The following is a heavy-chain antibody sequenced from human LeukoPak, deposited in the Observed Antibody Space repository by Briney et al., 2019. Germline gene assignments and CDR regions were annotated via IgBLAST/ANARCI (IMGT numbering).Heavy chain of an antibody. Sequence: GESLKISCKGSGYSFSDYWIGWVRQMPGKGLEWMGIIYPGDSDIRYSPSFQGLVTISADKSITTAYLQWSSLKASDTAMYYCAKYYYDRSAGPFDYWGQGTLVTVSS. J-gene: IGHJ4*02. CDR2: IYPGDSDI. V-gene: IGHV5-51*01. CDR3: AKYYYDRSAGPFDY. CDR1: GYSFSDYW. D-gene: IGHD3-22*01.